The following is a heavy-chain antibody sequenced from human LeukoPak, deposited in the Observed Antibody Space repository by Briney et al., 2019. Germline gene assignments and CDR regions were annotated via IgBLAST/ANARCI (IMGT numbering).Heavy chain of an antibody. CDR1: GFTVSSNY. CDR2: IYSGGST. Sequence: PGGSLRLSCAASGFTVSSNYMSWVRQAPGKGLEWVSVIYSGGSTYYADSVKGRFTISRDNSKNTLYLQMNSLRTEDTAVYYCARGGQYYYDSSGYYWDYWGQGTLVTVSS. CDR3: ARGGQYYYDSSGYYWDY. V-gene: IGHV3-66*01. D-gene: IGHD3-22*01. J-gene: IGHJ4*02.